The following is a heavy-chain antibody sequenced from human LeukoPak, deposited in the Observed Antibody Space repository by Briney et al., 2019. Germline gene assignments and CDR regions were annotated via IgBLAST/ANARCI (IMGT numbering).Heavy chain of an antibody. CDR3: AITMVRGVPDP. J-gene: IGHJ5*02. V-gene: IGHV1-8*01. Sequence: GASVKVSCKASGYTFTSYDINWVRQATGQGLEWMGWMNPNSGNTDYAQKFQGRVTMTRNTSISTAYMELSSLRSEDTAVYYCAITMVRGVPDPWGQGTLVTVSS. CDR1: GYTFTSYD. D-gene: IGHD3-10*01. CDR2: MNPNSGNT.